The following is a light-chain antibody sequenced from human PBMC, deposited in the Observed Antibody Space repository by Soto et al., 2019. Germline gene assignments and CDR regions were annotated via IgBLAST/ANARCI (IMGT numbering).Light chain of an antibody. CDR3: QQYENLPT. CDR2: DAS. J-gene: IGKJ5*01. Sequence: DIQMTQSPSSLSASVEDRVIITCRASQSISNHLNWYQQKPGRAPKLLIYDASNLEAGVPSRFRGSGSGTDFTFTISRLQPEDIATYYCQQYENLPTCGQGTRLEIK. CDR1: QSISNH. V-gene: IGKV1-33*01.